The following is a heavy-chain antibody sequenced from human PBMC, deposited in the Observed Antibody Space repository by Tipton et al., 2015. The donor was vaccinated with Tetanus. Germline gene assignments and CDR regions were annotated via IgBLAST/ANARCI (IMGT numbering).Heavy chain of an antibody. D-gene: IGHD3-10*01. CDR2: VDPRDSQA. CDR1: GYNFSHYS. Sequence: QLVQSGAEVGKPGESLKISCQGSGYNFSHYSIGWVRQLPGRGLEWMGIVDPRDSQATYGPSFQGQVTISADRSISTAYLQWTSLKPSDTAIYFCARLPKHYSASGSTWGQGTLVTVSS. J-gene: IGHJ5*02. CDR3: ARLPKHYSASGST. V-gene: IGHV5-51*01.